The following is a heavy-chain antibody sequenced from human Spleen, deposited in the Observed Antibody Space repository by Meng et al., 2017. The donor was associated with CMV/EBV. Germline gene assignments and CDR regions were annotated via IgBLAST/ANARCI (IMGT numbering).Heavy chain of an antibody. V-gene: IGHV3-30*03. J-gene: IGHJ4*02. Sequence: GESLKISCAASESTFSSYGMHWVRQAPGKGLEWVALISFDGTNKYYADSVKGRFTISRDNAKNTLYLQMNSLRVEDTAVYYCARDVNLQPDYWGQGTLVTVSS. CDR2: ISFDGTNK. D-gene: IGHD2/OR15-2a*01. CDR1: ESTFSSYG. CDR3: ARDVNLQPDY.